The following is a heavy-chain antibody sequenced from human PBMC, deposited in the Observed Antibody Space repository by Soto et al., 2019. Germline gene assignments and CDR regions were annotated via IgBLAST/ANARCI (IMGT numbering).Heavy chain of an antibody. Sequence: ASVKVSCKASGYTFTSYYMHWVRQAPGQGLEWMGIINPSGGSTSYAQKFQGRVTMTRDTSTSTVYMELSSLRSEDTAVYYCARGDYGGNSSPSRTFDYWGQGTLVTVSS. CDR2: INPSGGST. D-gene: IGHD4-17*01. J-gene: IGHJ4*02. CDR3: ARGDYGGNSSPSRTFDY. V-gene: IGHV1-46*01. CDR1: GYTFTSYY.